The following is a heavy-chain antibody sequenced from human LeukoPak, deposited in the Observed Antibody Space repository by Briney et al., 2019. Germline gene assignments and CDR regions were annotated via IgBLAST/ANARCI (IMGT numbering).Heavy chain of an antibody. CDR3: ARGRAFFD. V-gene: IGHV4-34*01. J-gene: IGHJ4*02. Sequence: PSETLSLTCTVSGDSLTGYYWSWVRQPPGKGLEWIGEINHSGGTNYDPSLKSRVTISLDTSKNQFSLKLSSVTAADTAVYYCARGRAFFDWGQGTLVTVSS. D-gene: IGHD3-3*02. CDR1: GDSLTGYY. CDR2: INHSGGT.